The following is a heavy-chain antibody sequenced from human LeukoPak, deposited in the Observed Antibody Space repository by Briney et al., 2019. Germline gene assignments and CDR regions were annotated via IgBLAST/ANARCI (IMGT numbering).Heavy chain of an antibody. V-gene: IGHV1-69*13. CDR3: AADMAPTDPYKWFDP. Sequence: SVKVSCKASGGTFSSYAISWVRQAPGQGLEWMGGIIPIFGTANYAQKFQGRVTITADESTSTAYMELSSLTSEDTAIYYCAADMAPTDPYKWFDPWGQGTLVTVSS. D-gene: IGHD1-1*01. J-gene: IGHJ5*02. CDR1: GGTFSSYA. CDR2: IIPIFGTA.